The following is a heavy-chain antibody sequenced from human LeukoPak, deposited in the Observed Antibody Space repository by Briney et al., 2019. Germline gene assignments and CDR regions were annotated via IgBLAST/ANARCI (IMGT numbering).Heavy chain of an antibody. CDR1: GFLFSSYG. D-gene: IGHD3-16*01. CDR3: AKEGEDDY. Sequence: GGSLRLSCAASGFLFSSYGMHWVRQAPGKGLVWVSRINSDGISTSYADSVKGRFTIYRDNSKNMVYFQMNSLRAEDTAVYYCAKEGEDDYWGQGTLVTVSS. V-gene: IGHV3-NL1*01. J-gene: IGHJ4*02. CDR2: INSDGIST.